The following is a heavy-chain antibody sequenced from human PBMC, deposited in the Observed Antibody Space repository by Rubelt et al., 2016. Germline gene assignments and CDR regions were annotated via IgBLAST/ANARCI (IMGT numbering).Heavy chain of an antibody. J-gene: IGHJ5*02. CDR3: ARRGHYDFWSGYYSNWFDP. CDR1: D. Sequence: DINWVRQATGQGLEWMGWMNPNSGNTGYAQKFQGRVTMTRNTSISTAYMELSSLRSEDTAVYYCARRGHYDFWSGYYSNWFDPWGQGTLVTVSS. CDR2: MNPNSGNT. D-gene: IGHD3-3*01. V-gene: IGHV1-8*01.